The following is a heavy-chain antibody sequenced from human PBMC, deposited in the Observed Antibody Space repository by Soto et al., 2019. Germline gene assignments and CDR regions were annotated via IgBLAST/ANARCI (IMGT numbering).Heavy chain of an antibody. V-gene: IGHV3-33*01. CDR1: GFTFSSYG. CDR3: ARGDVGATTN. J-gene: IGHJ4*02. Sequence: QVQLVESGGGVVQPGRSLRLSCAASGFTFSSYGMHWVRQAPGKGLEWVAVIWYDGSNKYYADSVKGRFTISRDNSKNPLYLQMNSLRAEDTAVYYCARGDVGATTNWGQGTLVTVSS. CDR2: IWYDGSNK. D-gene: IGHD2-15*01.